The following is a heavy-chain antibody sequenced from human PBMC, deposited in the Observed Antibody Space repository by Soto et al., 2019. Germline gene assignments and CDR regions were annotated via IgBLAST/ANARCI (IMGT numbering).Heavy chain of an antibody. CDR1: GFTFEDYT. CDR3: AKDGSQKDDDGNWLGS. D-gene: IGHD3-16*01. J-gene: IGHJ5*01. CDR2: ISWDGGTT. Sequence: EVQLVESGGDVVQPGGSLRLSCAASGFTFEDYTIHWVRQAPEKALEWVSLISWDGGTTYYTHSVKGRFTISRDNSKNSLYLQMNSLRPEDTALYYCAKDGSQKDDDGNWLGSWGQGTLVTVSS. V-gene: IGHV3-43*01.